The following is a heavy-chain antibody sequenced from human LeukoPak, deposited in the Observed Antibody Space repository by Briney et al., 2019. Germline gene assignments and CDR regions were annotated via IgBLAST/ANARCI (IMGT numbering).Heavy chain of an antibody. V-gene: IGHV1-2*04. Sequence: ASVKVSCKASGYTFTGYYMHWVRQAPGQGLEWMGWINPNSGGTNYAQKFQGWVTMTRDTSISTAYMELSRLRPDDMAVYYCARDGYSGYDSSYYFDYWGQGTLVTVSS. CDR2: INPNSGGT. J-gene: IGHJ4*02. D-gene: IGHD5-12*01. CDR3: ARDGYSGYDSSYYFDY. CDR1: GYTFTGYY.